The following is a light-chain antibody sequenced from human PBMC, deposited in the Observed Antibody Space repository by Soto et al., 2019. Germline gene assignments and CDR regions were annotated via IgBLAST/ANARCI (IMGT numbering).Light chain of an antibody. CDR3: QLYGISSTST. Sequence: PGERATLSCRASQRVSSSYLAWYQQKRGQAPRLLIYGASSRATGVPDRFSGSGSGTDHSLTISRREPEDFALYYCQLYGISSTSTFGQGTKLEIK. J-gene: IGKJ2*01. CDR2: GAS. V-gene: IGKV3-20*01. CDR1: QRVSSSY.